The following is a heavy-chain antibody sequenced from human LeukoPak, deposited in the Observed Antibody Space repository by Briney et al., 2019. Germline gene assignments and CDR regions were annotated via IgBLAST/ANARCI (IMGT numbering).Heavy chain of an antibody. V-gene: IGHV1-8*01. CDR2: MNPNSGNT. Sequence: ASVKVSCKASGYTFTSYDINWVRQATGQGLEWMGWMNPNSGNTGYAQKFQGRVTMTRTTSISTAYMELSSLRSEDTAVYYCARGYVLRFLEWSYNWFDPWGQGTLVTVSS. CDR1: GYTFTSYD. CDR3: ARGYVLRFLEWSYNWFDP. J-gene: IGHJ5*02. D-gene: IGHD3-3*01.